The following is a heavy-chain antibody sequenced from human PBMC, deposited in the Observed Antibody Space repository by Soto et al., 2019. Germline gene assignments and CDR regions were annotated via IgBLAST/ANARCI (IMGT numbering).Heavy chain of an antibody. CDR1: GFSFSSSA. Sequence: GALRLSSEASGFSFSSSAMRWVRQVPGKGLEWVSAISGSGGSTYYADSVKGRFTISRDNSKNTLYLQMNSLRAEDTAVYYCEKAKIAVAAAGFDYWGQGTLVTYPQ. J-gene: IGHJ4*02. V-gene: IGHV3-23*01. D-gene: IGHD6-19*01. CDR2: ISGSGGST. CDR3: EKAKIAVAAAGFDY.